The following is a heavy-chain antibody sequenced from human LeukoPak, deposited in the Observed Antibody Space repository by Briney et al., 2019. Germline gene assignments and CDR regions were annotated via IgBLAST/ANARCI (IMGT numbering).Heavy chain of an antibody. CDR1: GGSMSTYY. CDR3: ARRAGYTSSWYEY. Sequence: SETLSLTCTVSGGSMSTYYWSWVRQPPGKGLEWIGYIYSSGSTNYNPSLKSRVTISVDTAKNQLSLKLSSVTAADTAVYYCARRAGYTSSWYEYWGQGTLVTVSS. V-gene: IGHV4-59*01. J-gene: IGHJ4*02. CDR2: IYSSGST. D-gene: IGHD6-13*01.